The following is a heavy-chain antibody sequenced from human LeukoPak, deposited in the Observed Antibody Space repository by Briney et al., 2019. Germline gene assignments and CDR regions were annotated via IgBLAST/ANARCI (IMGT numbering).Heavy chain of an antibody. CDR3: ARVTIFGGMDV. V-gene: IGHV4-59*01. D-gene: IGHD3-3*01. J-gene: IGHJ6*02. CDR1: GGSISSYY. Sequence: SSETLSLTCTVSGGSISSYYWSWIRQPPGKGLEWIGYMYYSRSTNYNPSLKSRVTISVDTSNNQFSLKLSSVTAADTAVYYCARVTIFGGMDVWGQGTTVTVSS. CDR2: MYYSRST.